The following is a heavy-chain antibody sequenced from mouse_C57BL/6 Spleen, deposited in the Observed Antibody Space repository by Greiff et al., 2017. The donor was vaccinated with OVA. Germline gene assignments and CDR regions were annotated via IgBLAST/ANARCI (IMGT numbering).Heavy chain of an antibody. D-gene: IGHD1-1*02. CDR3: AKEGSYDYIDY. CDR1: GYTFTSYW. V-gene: IGHV1-52*01. CDR2: IDPSDSET. J-gene: IGHJ2*01. Sequence: QVQLQQPGAELVRPGSSVKLSCKASGYTFTSYWMHWVKQRPIQGLEWIGNIDPSDSETHYNQKFKDKATLTVDKSSSTAYMQLSSLTSEDSAVYYCAKEGSYDYIDYWGQGTTLTVSS.